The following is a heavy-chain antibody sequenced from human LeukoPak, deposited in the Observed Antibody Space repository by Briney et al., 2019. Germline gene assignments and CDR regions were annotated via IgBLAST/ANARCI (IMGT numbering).Heavy chain of an antibody. V-gene: IGHV1-2*02. Sequence: ASVKVCCKASGSTFSDYHINWVRQASGQGPEWMGWINPKSGDASYNQAFQGRVTMTRDTSISTAYMELSSLRSEDTAVYYCATDQGGLNWPNWYFDLWGRGTLVTVSS. CDR2: INPKSGDA. CDR1: GSTFSDYH. D-gene: IGHD1-1*01. J-gene: IGHJ2*01. CDR3: ATDQGGLNWPNWYFDL.